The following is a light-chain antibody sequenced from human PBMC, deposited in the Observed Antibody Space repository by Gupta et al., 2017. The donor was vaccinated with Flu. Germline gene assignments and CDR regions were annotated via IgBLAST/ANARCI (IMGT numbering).Light chain of an antibody. Sequence: QSALAQPASVSGSPGQSITISCTGMSSDVGGYNYVSWYQHHTGKAPKLMIYEVSNRPSGISDRFSCAKSGNTASLTISGLQAEDDADYYCTSYSNFRPYVLVGGGNELTVL. CDR2: EVS. CDR3: TSYSNFRPYVL. CDR1: SSDVGGYNY. J-gene: IGLJ2*01. V-gene: IGLV2-14*01.